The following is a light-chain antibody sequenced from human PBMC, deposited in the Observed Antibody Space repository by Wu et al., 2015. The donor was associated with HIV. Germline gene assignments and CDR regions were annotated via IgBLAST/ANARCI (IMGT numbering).Light chain of an antibody. CDR3: QQYHSHPGT. CDR2: KAS. CDR1: QSISEW. J-gene: IGKJ2*01. V-gene: IGKV1-5*03. Sequence: DIQMTQSPSTLSASVGDTVSITCRASQSISEWLAWYQQKPGKAPRLLIYKASYLQSGVPSRFTGSGSGTQFTLTISSLQPDDSANYYCQQYHSHPGTFGQGTKVE.